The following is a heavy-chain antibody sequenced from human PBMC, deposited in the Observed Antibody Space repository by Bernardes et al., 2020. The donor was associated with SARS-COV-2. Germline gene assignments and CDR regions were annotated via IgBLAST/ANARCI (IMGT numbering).Heavy chain of an antibody. CDR2: IYYSGST. CDR1: GGSISSYY. D-gene: IGHD3-22*01. J-gene: IGHJ4*02. Sequence: TLSLTCTVSGGSISSYYWSWIRQPPGKGLEWIGYIYYSGSTNYNPSLKSRVTISVDTSKNQFSLKLSSVTAADTAVYYCARWPPRVIVGIDYWGQGTLVTVSS. CDR3: ARWPPRVIVGIDY. V-gene: IGHV4-59*01.